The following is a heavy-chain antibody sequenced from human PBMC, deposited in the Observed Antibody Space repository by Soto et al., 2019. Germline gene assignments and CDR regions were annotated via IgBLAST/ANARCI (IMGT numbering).Heavy chain of an antibody. D-gene: IGHD1-26*01. CDR1: GLSFSDYG. V-gene: IGHV3-33*03. CDR3: ASAAGAYDN. J-gene: IGHJ4*02. Sequence: QVQLVESGGGVVQPGRSLRLSCIASGLSFSDYGMHWVRQAPGKGLEWVAVIWSDGSNKYYADCVKGRFTISRDNSKNTVYLQMNSLRVEDTAVYYCASAAGAYDNWGQGALVTVSS. CDR2: IWSDGSNK.